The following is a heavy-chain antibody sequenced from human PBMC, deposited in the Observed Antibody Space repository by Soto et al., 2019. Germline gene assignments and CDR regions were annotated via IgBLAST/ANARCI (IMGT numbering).Heavy chain of an antibody. Sequence: QVQLQESGPGLVKPSETLSLTCTVSGGSISNYYWSWIRQPPGKGLEWIGYIYYTGRTNYNPSLKSPVTISVDTSTNRFSLKLNSVTAADTAVYYCARHLDVVATMFDYWGQGTLVTVSS. V-gene: IGHV4-59*08. CDR3: ARHLDVVATMFDY. J-gene: IGHJ4*02. CDR2: IYYTGRT. D-gene: IGHD5-12*01. CDR1: GGSISNYY.